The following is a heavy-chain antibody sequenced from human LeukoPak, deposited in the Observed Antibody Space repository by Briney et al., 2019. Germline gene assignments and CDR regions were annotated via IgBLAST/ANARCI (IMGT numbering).Heavy chain of an antibody. J-gene: IGHJ4*02. CDR1: EFTFGDFA. CDR3: ARDRGYDTFDY. CDR2: IKQDGSEK. Sequence: GGSLRLSCTASEFTFGDFAISWVRQAPGKGLEWVANIKQDGSEKYYVDSVKGRFTISRDNAKNSVYLQMNSLRAEDTAVYYCARDRGYDTFDYWGQGTLVTVSS. D-gene: IGHD3-9*01. V-gene: IGHV3-7*01.